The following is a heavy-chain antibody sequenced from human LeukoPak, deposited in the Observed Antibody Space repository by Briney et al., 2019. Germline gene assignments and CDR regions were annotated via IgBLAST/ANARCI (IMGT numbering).Heavy chain of an antibody. D-gene: IGHD1-26*01. J-gene: IGHJ4*02. CDR3: ARHVSGSGSYSPFDY. V-gene: IGHV4-39*01. CDR1: GGSISNNNYY. CDR2: INYSGST. Sequence: PSETLSLTCTVSGGSISNNNYYWGWIRQPPGKGLEWIGSINYSGSTYYNPSLKSRITISADTSKNQFSLKLSSVTAADTAVYYCARHVSGSGSYSPFDYWGQGTLVTVSS.